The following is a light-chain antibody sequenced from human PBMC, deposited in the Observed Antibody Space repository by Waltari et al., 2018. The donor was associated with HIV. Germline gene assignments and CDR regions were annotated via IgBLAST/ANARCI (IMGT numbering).Light chain of an antibody. J-gene: IGLJ2*01. V-gene: IGLV2-8*01. Sequence: QSALTQPPSASGSPGQSVTISCTGTNSAIGGYNYVPWYQQHPGKAPKLVISEVTKRPSGVPDRFSGSKSGTTASLTVSGLQAEDEADYYCSSYADRNGFYVVFVGGTRLTVL. CDR1: NSAIGGYNY. CDR2: EVT. CDR3: SSYADRNGFYVV.